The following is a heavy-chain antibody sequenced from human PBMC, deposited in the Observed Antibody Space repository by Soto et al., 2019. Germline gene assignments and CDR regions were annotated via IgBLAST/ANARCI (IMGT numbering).Heavy chain of an antibody. D-gene: IGHD4-17*01. Sequence: SETLSITCTVSGGSIGSSSYYWGWIRQPPGKGLEWIGSIYYSGSTYYNPSLKSRVTISVDTSKNQFSLKLSSVTAADTAVYYCARDSGYGIDYWGQGALVTVS. V-gene: IGHV4-39*07. J-gene: IGHJ4*02. CDR3: ARDSGYGIDY. CDR1: GGSIGSSSYY. CDR2: IYYSGST.